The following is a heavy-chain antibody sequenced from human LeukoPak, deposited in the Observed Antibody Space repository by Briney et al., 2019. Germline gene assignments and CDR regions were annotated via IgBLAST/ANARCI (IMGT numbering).Heavy chain of an antibody. CDR1: GYTFFTYW. Sequence: GESLKISCKGSGYTFFTYWIGWVRQMPGKGLEWMGIIYPGDSDTRYSPSFQGQVTISADKSISTAYLQWSSLKASDTAMYYCARHPLWFGELSFDYWGQGTLVTVSS. J-gene: IGHJ4*02. CDR3: ARHPLWFGELSFDY. CDR2: IYPGDSDT. D-gene: IGHD3-10*01. V-gene: IGHV5-51*01.